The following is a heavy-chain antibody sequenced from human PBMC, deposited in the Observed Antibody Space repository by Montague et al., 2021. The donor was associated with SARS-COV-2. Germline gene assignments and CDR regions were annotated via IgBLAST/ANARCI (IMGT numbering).Heavy chain of an antibody. D-gene: IGHD6-25*01. CDR3: ARRLAGSGWLDY. J-gene: IGHJ4*02. V-gene: IGHV4-39*01. Sequence: SETLSLTCTVAGGSISSGSYYWGWIRQPPGKGLEWIGNIHSSGSTYYTGRVTISVDTSKNQFSLKVTSVTAADTAVYYCARRLAGSGWLDYWGQGTLVTVSS. CDR1: GGSISSGSYY. CDR2: IHSSGST.